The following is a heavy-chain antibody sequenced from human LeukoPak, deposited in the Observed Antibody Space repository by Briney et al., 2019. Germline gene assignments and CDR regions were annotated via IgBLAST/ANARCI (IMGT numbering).Heavy chain of an antibody. J-gene: IGHJ1*01. Sequence: GGSLRLSCAASGFTFSDYYMSWIRQAPGKGLDWVSAISVSAGSTYYADSVKGRFTISRDYSKNTLYLQMNSLRAEDTAVHYCANFHCSSTSCHLSGYFQHWGQGTLVTVSS. V-gene: IGHV3-23*01. CDR2: ISVSAGST. CDR3: ANFHCSSTSCHLSGYFQH. D-gene: IGHD2-2*01. CDR1: GFTFSDYY.